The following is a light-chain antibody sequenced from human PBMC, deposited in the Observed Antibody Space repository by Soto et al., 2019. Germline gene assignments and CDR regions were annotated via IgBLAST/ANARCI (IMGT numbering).Light chain of an antibody. CDR3: EAWDATMDGYV. CDR1: SSNLGDNT. Sequence: QSVLTQPPSASGTPGQRVTIFCSTSSSNLGDNTVNWYQHVPGTAPKLLIYSYDQRPSGVPDRFSGSRSGTSASLAISGLQSEDEADYYCEAWDATMDGYVFGTGTKVTVL. CDR2: SYD. J-gene: IGLJ1*01. V-gene: IGLV1-44*01.